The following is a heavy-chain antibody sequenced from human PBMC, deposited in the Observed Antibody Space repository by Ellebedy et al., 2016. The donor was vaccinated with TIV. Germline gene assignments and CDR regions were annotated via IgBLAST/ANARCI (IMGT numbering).Heavy chain of an antibody. D-gene: IGHD7-27*01. V-gene: IGHV4-59*01. CDR3: ARRKNWGHGYDYGMDV. Sequence: SETLSLXCAVYGGSFSDYYWSWVRQSPGKGLEWIGFVSDTGSTNYNPSLGSRITISVETPKNHFSLNVTSMTAADTAVYYCARRKNWGHGYDYGMDVWGQGTTVTVSS. CDR2: VSDTGST. J-gene: IGHJ6*02. CDR1: GGSFSDYY.